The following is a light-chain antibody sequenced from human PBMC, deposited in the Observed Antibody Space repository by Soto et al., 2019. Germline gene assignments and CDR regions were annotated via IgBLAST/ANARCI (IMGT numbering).Light chain of an antibody. CDR1: QSITIW. CDR3: QHYNSYSWT. V-gene: IGKV1-5*01. CDR2: DAS. Sequence: DIQMTQSPSTLSASVGDRVTITCRASQSITIWLAWYQQKPGKAPKLLIFDASSLESGVPSRFSGSGSGPEFTLTISSLQPADFATYYCQHYNSYSWTFGQGTKVEIK. J-gene: IGKJ1*01.